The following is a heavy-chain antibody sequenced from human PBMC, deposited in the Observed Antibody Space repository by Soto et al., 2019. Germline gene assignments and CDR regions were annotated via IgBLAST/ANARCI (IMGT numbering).Heavy chain of an antibody. J-gene: IGHJ4*02. CDR2: ISYDGSNK. CDR1: GFTFSSYG. CDR3: AKSPRIAVAGTEDDY. Sequence: QVQLVESGGGVVQPGRSLRLSYAASGFTFSSYGMHWVRQAPGKGLEWVAVISYDGSNKYYADSVKGRFTISRDNSKNTLYLQMNSLRAEDTAVYYCAKSPRIAVAGTEDDYWGQGTLVTVSS. D-gene: IGHD6-19*01. V-gene: IGHV3-30*18.